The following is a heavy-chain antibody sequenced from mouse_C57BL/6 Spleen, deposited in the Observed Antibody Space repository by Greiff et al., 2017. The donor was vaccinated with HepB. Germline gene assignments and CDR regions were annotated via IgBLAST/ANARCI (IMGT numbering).Heavy chain of an antibody. CDR3: TRGIYYGNYGFAY. Sequence: EVKLVESGGGLVQPGGSMKLSCAASGFTFRDAWMDWVRQSPEKGLEWVAEIRNKANNHATYYAESVKGRFTISRDDSKSSVYLQMNSLRAEDTGMYYCTRGIYYGNYGFAYWGQGTLVTVSA. CDR2: IRNKANNHAT. V-gene: IGHV6-6*01. D-gene: IGHD2-1*01. CDR1: GFTFRDAW. J-gene: IGHJ3*01.